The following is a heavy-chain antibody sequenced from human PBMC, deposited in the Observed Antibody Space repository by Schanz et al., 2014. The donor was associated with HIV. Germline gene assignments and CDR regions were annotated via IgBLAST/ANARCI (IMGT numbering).Heavy chain of an antibody. CDR2: IYPSSGAS. D-gene: IGHD3-10*01. J-gene: IGHJ4*02. Sequence: QVQLVQSGPEVTKPGASVRVSCKASGYTFTRHFIHWLRQAPGHGPEGMGGIYPSSGASETAQRFQGRLTMTSDSSTSTVYMELSNLMSDDTAVYYCTRLFTARRGYFDYWAQGVLVTVSS. CDR3: TRLFTARRGYFDY. V-gene: IGHV1-46*01. CDR1: GYTFTRHF.